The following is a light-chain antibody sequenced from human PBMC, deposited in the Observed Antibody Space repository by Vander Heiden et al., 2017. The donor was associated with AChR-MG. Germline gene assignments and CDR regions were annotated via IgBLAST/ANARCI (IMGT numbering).Light chain of an antibody. CDR3: QQDNNWPPWT. V-gene: IGKV3-15*01. CDR2: GAS. J-gene: IGKJ2*01. CDR1: QSVSSN. Sequence: EIVMTQSPATLSVSPGERATLSCRASQSVSSNLAWYQQKPGQAPRLLIYGASTRATGIPARFSGSGYGTEFTLTISSLQSEDFAVYYCQQDNNWPPWTFGQGTKLEIK.